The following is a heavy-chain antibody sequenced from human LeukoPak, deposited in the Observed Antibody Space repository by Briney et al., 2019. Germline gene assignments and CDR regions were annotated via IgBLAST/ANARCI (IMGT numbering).Heavy chain of an antibody. CDR2: ISSSSSTI. Sequence: GGSLRLSCAASGFTFSSYSMNWVRQAPGKGLEWVSYISSSSSTIYYADSVKGRFTISRDNAKNSLYLQMNSLRAEDTAVYYCARGKRYYFDYWGQGTLVTVFS. CDR3: ARGKRYYFDY. J-gene: IGHJ4*02. V-gene: IGHV3-48*04. CDR1: GFTFSSYS.